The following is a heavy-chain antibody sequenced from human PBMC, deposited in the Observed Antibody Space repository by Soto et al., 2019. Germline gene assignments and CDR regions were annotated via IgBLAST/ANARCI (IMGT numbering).Heavy chain of an antibody. V-gene: IGHV1-8*01. D-gene: IGHD6-13*01. Sequence: GASVKVSCKASGYTFTSYDINWVRQATGQGLEWMGWMNPNSGNTGYAQKFQGRVTMTRNTSISTAYMELSSLRSEDTAVYYCARALGWAAAGNFWFDPWGQGTLVTVSS. CDR3: ARALGWAAAGNFWFDP. CDR2: MNPNSGNT. J-gene: IGHJ5*02. CDR1: GYTFTSYD.